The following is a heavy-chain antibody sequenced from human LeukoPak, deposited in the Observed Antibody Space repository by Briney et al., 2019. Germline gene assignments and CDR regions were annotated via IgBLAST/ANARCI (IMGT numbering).Heavy chain of an antibody. CDR3: ARENVGTAMVDPTRWFDP. Sequence: PSETLSLTCTVSGGSISSSSYYWGWIRQPPGKGLECIGSIYYSGSTNYNPSLKSRVTISVDTSKNQFSLKLSSVTAADTAVYYCARENVGTAMVDPTRWFDPWGQGTLVTVSS. J-gene: IGHJ5*02. V-gene: IGHV4-39*02. D-gene: IGHD5-18*01. CDR2: IYYSGST. CDR1: GGSISSSSYY.